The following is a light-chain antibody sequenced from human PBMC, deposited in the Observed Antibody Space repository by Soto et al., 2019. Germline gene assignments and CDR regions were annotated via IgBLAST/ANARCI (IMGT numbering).Light chain of an antibody. CDR1: QSVSSD. V-gene: IGKV3-11*01. J-gene: IGKJ4*01. CDR2: DAS. Sequence: EIVLTQSPATLSLSPGERATFSCRASQSVSSDLVWYQQKPGQAPRLLIYDASNRATGVPARFSGSGSGTDFTLTISSLDPEDSAVYYCQHRANWPPLTFGGGTKVEIK. CDR3: QHRANWPPLT.